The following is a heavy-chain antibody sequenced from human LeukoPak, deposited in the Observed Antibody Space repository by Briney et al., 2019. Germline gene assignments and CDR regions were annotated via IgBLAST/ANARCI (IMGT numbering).Heavy chain of an antibody. D-gene: IGHD2-2*02. CDR1: GFTFSSYS. J-gene: IGHJ6*04. V-gene: IGHV3-21*01. CDR3: AREFGCYCSSTSCYMGLGNVDV. CDR2: LSSSSSSYI. Sequence: GGSLRLSCAASGFTFSSYSMNLVRQAPGKGLEWASSLSSSSSSYIYHAHSVKARFTISRDNAKNSVYLQMTSRRAEDTAVYYCAREFGCYCSSTSCYMGLGNVDVWGKGTTVTVSS.